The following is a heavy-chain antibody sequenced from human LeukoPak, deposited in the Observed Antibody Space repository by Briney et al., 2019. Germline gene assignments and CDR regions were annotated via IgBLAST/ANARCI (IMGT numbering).Heavy chain of an antibody. D-gene: IGHD1-26*01. Sequence: GGSMRLSCAAAGFTFSSYGMHWDRQAPGKGREWVAVISYDGSNKYYEDSVKGRFTSSRDNSKNTLYLQMNSLRAKDTAVYYCAKGRQVGQWYFDYWGQGTLVTVSS. CDR2: ISYDGSNK. CDR1: GFTFSSYG. J-gene: IGHJ4*02. V-gene: IGHV3-30*18. CDR3: AKGRQVGQWYFDY.